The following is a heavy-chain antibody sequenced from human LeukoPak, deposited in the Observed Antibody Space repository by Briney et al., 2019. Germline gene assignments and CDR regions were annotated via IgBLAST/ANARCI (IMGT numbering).Heavy chain of an antibody. CDR2: IYSGGST. V-gene: IGHV3-66*01. D-gene: IGHD5-24*01. CDR3: ATHREKQERGRFDY. J-gene: IGHJ4*02. CDR1: GFTVSSNY. Sequence: GSLRLSCAASGFTVSSNYMSWVRQAPGKGLEWVSVIYSGGSTYYADSVKGRFTISRDNSKNTLYLQMNSLRAEDTAVYYCATHREKQERGRFDYWGQGTLVTASS.